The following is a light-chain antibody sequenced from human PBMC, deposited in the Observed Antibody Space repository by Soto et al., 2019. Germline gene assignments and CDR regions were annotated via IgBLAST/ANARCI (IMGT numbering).Light chain of an antibody. CDR1: QSVSSNY. J-gene: IGKJ4*01. CDR2: GAS. V-gene: IGKV3-20*01. CDR3: QQYGSSPLT. Sequence: EIVLTQSPGTLSLSPGQRATLSFRASQSVSSNYLAWYQQKPGQAPRLLVYGASSRATGIPDRFSGSGSGADFTLTISRLEPEDFVVYYCQQYGSSPLTFGGGTKVEIK.